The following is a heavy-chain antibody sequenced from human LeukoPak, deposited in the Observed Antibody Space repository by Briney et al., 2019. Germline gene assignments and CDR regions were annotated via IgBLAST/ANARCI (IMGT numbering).Heavy chain of an antibody. V-gene: IGHV3-48*01. CDR1: GFSLNRYS. CDR3: ARDKSRVRGVIRDAFDI. J-gene: IGHJ3*02. Sequence: GVSLRLSCATSGFSLNRYSMNWVRQAPGKGLEWISYISGSSDTIYYADSVKGRFTISRDSAKNSVYLQMNSLRVEDTAVYYCARDKSRVRGVIRDAFDIWGQGTMVTVSS. D-gene: IGHD3-10*01. CDR2: ISGSSDTI.